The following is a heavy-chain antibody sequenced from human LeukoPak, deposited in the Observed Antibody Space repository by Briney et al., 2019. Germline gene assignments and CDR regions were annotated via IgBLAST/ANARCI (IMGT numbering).Heavy chain of an antibody. Sequence: ASVKVSCKASGYTFNSYGISWVRHAPGQGLEWMGWISAYNGNTNYAQKLQGRVTMTTDTSTSTAYMELRSLRSDDTAVYYCARDNYYDSSGYLDPFDYWGQGTLVTVSS. D-gene: IGHD3-22*01. CDR1: GYTFNSYG. V-gene: IGHV1-18*01. J-gene: IGHJ4*02. CDR3: ARDNYYDSSGYLDPFDY. CDR2: ISAYNGNT.